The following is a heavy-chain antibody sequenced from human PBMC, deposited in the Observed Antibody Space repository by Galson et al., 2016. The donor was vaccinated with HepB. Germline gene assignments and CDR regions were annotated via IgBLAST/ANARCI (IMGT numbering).Heavy chain of an antibody. CDR2: INPSSGGT. J-gene: IGHJ4*02. V-gene: IGHV1-2*02. CDR1: GYTFTDYY. Sequence: SVKVSCKASGYTFTDYYIHWVRQAPGQGLEWMGWINPSSGGTKYVQKFQGRVTMTGDTSTNTAYMELTRVRSDDTAVYYCSRHHQRSGSGSYHSDFDYWGQGTLVTVAS. D-gene: IGHD3-10*01. CDR3: SRHHQRSGSGSYHSDFDY.